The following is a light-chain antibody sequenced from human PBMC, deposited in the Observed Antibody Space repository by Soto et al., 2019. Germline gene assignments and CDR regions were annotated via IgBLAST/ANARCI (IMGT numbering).Light chain of an antibody. CDR2: GAS. CDR1: HSVDSN. V-gene: IGKV3D-15*01. Sequence: EIVMTQSPGTLSVSTGQGATLSCRASHSVDSNLAWYQQKPGQAPRLLIFGASTRPTGIPDRFSGSGSGTEFTLTISSLQSEDFAVYYCQQYDKWPITFGGGTKVDIK. CDR3: QQYDKWPIT. J-gene: IGKJ4*01.